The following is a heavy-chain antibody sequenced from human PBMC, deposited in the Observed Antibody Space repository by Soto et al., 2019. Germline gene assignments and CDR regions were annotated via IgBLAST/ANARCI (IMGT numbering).Heavy chain of an antibody. D-gene: IGHD6-13*01. CDR1: GFTFSSYS. CDR3: ARSSNSIAAAGTGFDY. J-gene: IGHJ4*02. Sequence: GGSLRLSCAASGFTFSSYSMNWVRQAPGKGLEWVSSISSSSSYIYYADSVKGRFTISRDNAKNSLYLQMNSLRAEDTAVYYCARSSNSIAAAGTGFDYWGQGTLVTVSS. CDR2: ISSSSSYI. V-gene: IGHV3-21*04.